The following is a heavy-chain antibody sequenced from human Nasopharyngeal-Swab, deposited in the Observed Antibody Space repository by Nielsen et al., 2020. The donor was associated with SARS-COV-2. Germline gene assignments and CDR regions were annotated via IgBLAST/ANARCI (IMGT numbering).Heavy chain of an antibody. CDR3: ARSFGGVIAIDY. D-gene: IGHD3-16*02. CDR1: GFSLSTSGMC. CDR2: IDWDDDK. V-gene: IGHV2-70*11. Sequence: SGPTLVKPTQTLTLTCTFSGFSLSTSGMCVSWIRQPPGKALEWLARIDWDDDKYYSTSLRTRLTISKDTPKNQVVLTMTNMDPVDTATYYCARSFGGVIAIDYWGQGTLVTVSS. J-gene: IGHJ4*02.